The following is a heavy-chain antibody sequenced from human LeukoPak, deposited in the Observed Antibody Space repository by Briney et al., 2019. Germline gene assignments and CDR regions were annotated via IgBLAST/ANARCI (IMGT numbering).Heavy chain of an antibody. D-gene: IGHD1-7*01. V-gene: IGHV3-23*01. CDR2: ISGSGGST. CDR3: AKDPQPRLTTGTPSPSYLDC. Sequence: GGSLRLSCAASGFTFSSYAMSWVRQAPGKGLEWVSAISGSGGSTYYADSVKGRFTISRDNSKNTLYLQMNSLRAEDTAVYYCAKDPQPRLTTGTPSPSYLDCWGQGTLVTVSS. CDR1: GFTFSSYA. J-gene: IGHJ4*02.